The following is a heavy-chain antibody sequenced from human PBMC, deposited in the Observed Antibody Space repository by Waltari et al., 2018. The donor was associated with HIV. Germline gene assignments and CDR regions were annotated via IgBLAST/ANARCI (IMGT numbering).Heavy chain of an antibody. V-gene: IGHV3-53*01. CDR1: GFSVSSNY. D-gene: IGHD2-21*02. CDR3: ARGFGCGGDCYYFDY. Sequence: EVQLVESGGGLIQPGGSLRLSCEASGFSVSSNYMSWVRQAPGKGLEWVSVIYSGGSTYYADSVKGRFTISRDNSKNTRYLQMNSLRAEDTAVYYCARGFGCGGDCYYFDYWGQGTLVTVSS. CDR2: IYSGGST. J-gene: IGHJ4*02.